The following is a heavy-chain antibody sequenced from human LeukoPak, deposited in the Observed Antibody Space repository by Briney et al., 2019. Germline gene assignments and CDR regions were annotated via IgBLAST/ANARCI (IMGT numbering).Heavy chain of an antibody. CDR3: AKRPLPRIDY. V-gene: IGHV3-23*01. CDR1: GFTFSSYA. J-gene: IGHJ4*02. Sequence: GGTLRLSCAASGFTFSSYAMNWVRQAPGKGLEWVSAINSNGGSTYYADSVKGRFTISRDNSKNTLYLQMNSLRAEDTAVYYCAKRPLPRIDYWGQGTLVTVSS. CDR2: INSNGGST.